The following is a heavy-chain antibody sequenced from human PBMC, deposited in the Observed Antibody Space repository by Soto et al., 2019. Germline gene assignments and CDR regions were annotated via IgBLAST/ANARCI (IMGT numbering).Heavy chain of an antibody. CDR3: ARTYSSSSSLYYFYMDV. V-gene: IGHV1-18*01. CDR1: GYTFASYG. J-gene: IGHJ6*03. Sequence: QVQLVQSGAEVKKPGASVKVSCKASGYTFASYGLSWVRQAPGQGLECMGWISAYNGNTNYAQKFQGRVTMTTDTSTSTAYMELRSLRSDDTAVYYCARTYSSSSSLYYFYMDVWGKVTAVTVSS. CDR2: ISAYNGNT. D-gene: IGHD6-6*01.